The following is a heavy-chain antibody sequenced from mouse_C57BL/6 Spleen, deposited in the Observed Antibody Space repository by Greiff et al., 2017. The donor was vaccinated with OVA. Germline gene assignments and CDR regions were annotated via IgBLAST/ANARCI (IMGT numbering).Heavy chain of an antibody. J-gene: IGHJ1*03. V-gene: IGHV1-4*01. CDR1: GYTFTSYT. CDR2: INPSSGYT. Sequence: VQLQQSGAELARPGASVKMSCKASGYTFTSYTMHWVKQRPGQGLEWIGYINPSSGYTKYNQKFKDKATLTADKSSSTAYMQLSSLTSEDSAVYYCARYPPDWYFDVWGTGTTVTVSS. CDR3: ARYPPDWYFDV.